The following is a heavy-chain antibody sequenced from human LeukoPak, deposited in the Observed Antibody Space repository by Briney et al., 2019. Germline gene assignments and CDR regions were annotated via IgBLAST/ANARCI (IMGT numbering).Heavy chain of an antibody. CDR1: GFTFGSYS. V-gene: IGHV3-21*01. D-gene: IGHD3-3*01. CDR2: ISSSSSYI. J-gene: IGHJ4*02. CDR3: ATPIPYYDFWSGSDY. Sequence: GGSLRLSCAASGFTFGSYSMNWVRQAPGKGLEWVSSISSSSSYIYYADSVKGRFTISRDNAKNSLYLQMNSLRAEDTAVYYCATPIPYYDFWSGSDYWGQGTLVTVSS.